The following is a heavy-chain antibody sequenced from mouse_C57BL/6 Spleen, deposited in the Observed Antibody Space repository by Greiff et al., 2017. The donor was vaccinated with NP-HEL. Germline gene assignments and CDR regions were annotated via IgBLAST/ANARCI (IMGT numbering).Heavy chain of an antibody. V-gene: IGHV1-26*01. CDR2: INPNNGGT. J-gene: IGHJ2*01. Sequence: VQLQQSGPELVKPGASVKISCKASGYTFTDYYMNWVKQSHGKSLEWIGDINPNNGGTSYNQKFKGKATLTVDKSSSTAYMELRSLTSEDSAVYYCARHYSGYWGQGTTLTVSS. D-gene: IGHD1-1*02. CDR1: GYTFTDYY. CDR3: ARHYSGY.